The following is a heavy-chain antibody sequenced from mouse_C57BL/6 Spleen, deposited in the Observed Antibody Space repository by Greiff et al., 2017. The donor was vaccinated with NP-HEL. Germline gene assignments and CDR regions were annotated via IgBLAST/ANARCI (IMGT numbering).Heavy chain of an antibody. D-gene: IGHD2-3*01. CDR3: ARFDGYYFDY. J-gene: IGHJ2*01. V-gene: IGHV1-54*01. CDR2: INPGRGGT. CDR1: GYAFTNYL. Sequence: VQRVESGAELVRPGTSVKVSCKASGYAFTNYLIEWVKQRPGQGLEWIGVINPGRGGTNYNEKFKGKATLTADKSSSTAYMQLSSLTSEDSAVYFCARFDGYYFDYWGQGTTLTVSS.